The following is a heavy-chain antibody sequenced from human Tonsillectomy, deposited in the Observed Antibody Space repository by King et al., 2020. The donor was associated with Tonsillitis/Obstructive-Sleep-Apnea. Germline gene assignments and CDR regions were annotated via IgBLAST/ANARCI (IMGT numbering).Heavy chain of an antibody. V-gene: IGHV4-34*01. D-gene: IGHD3-10*01. CDR2: INHSGST. Sequence: VQLQQWGAGLLKPSETLSLTCAVYGGSFSGYYWSWIRQPPGKGQEWIGEINHSGSTNYNPSLKSRVTISVDTSKNQFSLKLSSVTAADTAVYYCATYGSGSSGSDWFDPWGQGTLVTVSS. CDR3: ATYGSGSSGSDWFDP. J-gene: IGHJ5*02. CDR1: GGSFSGYY.